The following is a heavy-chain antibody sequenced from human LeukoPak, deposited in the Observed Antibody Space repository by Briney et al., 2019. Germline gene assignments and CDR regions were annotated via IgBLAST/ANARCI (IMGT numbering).Heavy chain of an antibody. J-gene: IGHJ4*02. D-gene: IGHD3-9*01. CDR3: ARGTTVLRYFDWSQGFGY. CDR1: GYTFTSYG. V-gene: IGHV1-18*01. CDR2: ISAYNGNT. Sequence: GASVKVSCKASGYTFTSYGISWVRQAPGQGLEWTGWISAYNGNTNYAQKLQGRVTMTTDTSTSTAYMELRSLRSDDTAVYYCARGTTVLRYFDWSQGFGYWGQGTLVTVSS.